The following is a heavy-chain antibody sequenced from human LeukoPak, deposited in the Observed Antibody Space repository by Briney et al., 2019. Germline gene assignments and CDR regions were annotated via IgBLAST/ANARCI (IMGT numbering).Heavy chain of an antibody. J-gene: IGHJ3*02. Sequence: PSETLSLTCTVSGGSISSYYWSWIRQPAGKGLEWIGRIYTSGSTNYNPSLKSRVTMSVDTSKNQLSLKLSSVTAADTAVYYCARDLYCSSTSCIDAFDIWGQGTMVTVSS. CDR1: GGSISSYY. D-gene: IGHD2-2*01. V-gene: IGHV4-4*07. CDR2: IYTSGST. CDR3: ARDLYCSSTSCIDAFDI.